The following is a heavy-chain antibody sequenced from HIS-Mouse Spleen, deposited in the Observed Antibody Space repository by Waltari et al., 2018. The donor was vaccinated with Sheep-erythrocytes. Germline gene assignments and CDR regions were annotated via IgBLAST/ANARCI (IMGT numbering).Heavy chain of an antibody. CDR2: IYYSGST. CDR1: AGSINSGGYY. Sequence: QVQLQESGPGLVKPSQTLSLTCPFSAGSINSGGYYWSWIRQHPGKGLEWIGYIYYSGSTYYNPSLKSRVTISVDPSKNQFSLKLTSVTAADTAVYYCARDPLTGADYWGQGTLVTVSS. V-gene: IGHV4-31*03. J-gene: IGHJ4*02. D-gene: IGHD7-27*01. CDR3: ARDPLTGADY.